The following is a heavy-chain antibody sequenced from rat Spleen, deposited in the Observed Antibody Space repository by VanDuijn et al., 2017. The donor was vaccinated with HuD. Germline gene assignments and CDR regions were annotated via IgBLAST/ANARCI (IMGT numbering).Heavy chain of an antibody. CDR2: ITYDGSST. D-gene: IGHD1-12*01. J-gene: IGHJ4*01. Sequence: EVQLVESGGGLVQPGRSLKLSCAASGFTFSDYNMAWVRQAPKKGLEWVAIITYDGSSTYYRDSVKGRFTISRDNAKNALYLQMNNLRSEDTAIYYCTRYYEGYVMDVWGQGASVTVSS. CDR3: TRYYEGYVMDV. V-gene: IGHV5-7*01. CDR1: GFTFSDYN.